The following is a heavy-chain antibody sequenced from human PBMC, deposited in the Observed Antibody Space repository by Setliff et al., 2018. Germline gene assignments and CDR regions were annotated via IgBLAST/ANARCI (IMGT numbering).Heavy chain of an antibody. CDR1: GYTFNNYG. CDR2: ISAYSGET. J-gene: IGHJ4*02. Sequence: ASVKVSCKASGYTFNNYGIIWVRQAPGQGPEWMGWISAYSGETNYAPKFQDRITMTTDTSTSTAYLEFKSLRSDDTAIYYCSRLVRFCTKISCQRLLGDDYWGQGALVTVSS. CDR3: SRLVRFCTKISCQRLLGDDY. D-gene: IGHD2-2*01. V-gene: IGHV1-18*01.